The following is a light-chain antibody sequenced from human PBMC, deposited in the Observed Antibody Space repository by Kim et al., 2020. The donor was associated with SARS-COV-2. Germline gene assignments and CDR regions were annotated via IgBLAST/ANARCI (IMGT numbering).Light chain of an antibody. CDR3: QQRSNWPIT. J-gene: IGKJ5*01. CDR2: DAS. CDR1: QSVSSY. V-gene: IGKV3-11*01. Sequence: LSPGERAPLSCRASQSVSSYLAWYQQQPGQAPRLLIYDASNRATGIPARFSGSGSGTDFTLTISSLEPEDFAVYYCQQRSNWPITFGQGTRLEIK.